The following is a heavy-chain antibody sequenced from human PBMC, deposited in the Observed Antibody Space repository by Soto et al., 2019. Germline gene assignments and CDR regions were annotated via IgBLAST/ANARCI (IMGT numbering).Heavy chain of an antibody. D-gene: IGHD1-7*01. CDR2: ISAYNGNT. J-gene: IGHJ5*02. CDR3: ARDITGTTYDDWLDP. CDR1: GYTFTSYG. Sequence: ASVKVSCKASGYTFTSYGISWVRQAPGQGLEWMGWISAYNGNTNYAQKLQGRVTMTTDTSTSTAYMELRSLRSDDTAVYYCARDITGTTYDDWLDPWGQGTLVTVSS. V-gene: IGHV1-18*01.